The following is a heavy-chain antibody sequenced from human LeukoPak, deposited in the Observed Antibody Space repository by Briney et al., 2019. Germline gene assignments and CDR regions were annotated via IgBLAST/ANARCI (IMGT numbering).Heavy chain of an antibody. J-gene: IGHJ5*02. CDR2: INHSGST. Sequence: PSETLSLTCAVYGGSFSGYYWSWIRQPPGKGLEWIGEINHSGSTNYNPSLKSRVTISVDTSKNQFSLKLSSVTAADTAVYYCARGGYHYPSWGQGTLVTVSS. CDR1: GGSFSGYY. D-gene: IGHD3-10*01. CDR3: ARGGYHYPS. V-gene: IGHV4-34*01.